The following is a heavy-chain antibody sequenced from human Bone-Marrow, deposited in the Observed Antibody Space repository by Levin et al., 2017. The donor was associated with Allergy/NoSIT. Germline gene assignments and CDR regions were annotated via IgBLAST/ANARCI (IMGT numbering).Heavy chain of an antibody. Sequence: ASVKVSCEASGYTFTDYDINWLRQANGQGFEWMGWMNPKSGTTGSAQKFQGRLSLTRNTSIRTAYMELSSLTSEDTAVYYCARRDRITTYGVVPNGMDVWGQGTTVAVSS. CDR3: ARRDRITTYGVVPNGMDV. D-gene: IGHD3-3*01. J-gene: IGHJ6*02. CDR2: MNPKSGTT. CDR1: GYTFTDYD. V-gene: IGHV1-8*01.